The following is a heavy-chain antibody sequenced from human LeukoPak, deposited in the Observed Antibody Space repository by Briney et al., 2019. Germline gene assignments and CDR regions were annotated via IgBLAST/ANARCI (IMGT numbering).Heavy chain of an antibody. CDR3: ARGGRRGV. J-gene: IGHJ6*02. V-gene: IGHV1-2*02. CDR1: AHTFTGYY. Sequence: SGTLACNPAAHTFTGYYIEWVRQVPGEGRGWKGLINPNRGGTNYAQKFRGRVTMTRDTSISTAYMELSRLRSDDTAVYYCARGGRRGVWGQGTTVTVSS. CDR2: INPNRGGT. D-gene: IGHD3/OR15-3a*01.